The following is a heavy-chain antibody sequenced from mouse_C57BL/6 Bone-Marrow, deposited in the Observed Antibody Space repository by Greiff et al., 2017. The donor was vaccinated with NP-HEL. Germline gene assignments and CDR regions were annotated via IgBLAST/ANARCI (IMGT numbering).Heavy chain of an antibody. CDR2: IYPGNSDT. CDR1: GYTFTSYW. Sequence: VQLQQSGTVLARPGASVKMSCKTSGYTFTSYWMHWVKQRPGQGLEWIGAIYPGNSDTSYNQKFKGKAKLTAVTSASTAYMELSSLTNEDSAVYYCTRREYGNYGYAMDYWGQGTSVTVSS. J-gene: IGHJ4*01. V-gene: IGHV1-5*01. CDR3: TRREYGNYGYAMDY. D-gene: IGHD2-1*01.